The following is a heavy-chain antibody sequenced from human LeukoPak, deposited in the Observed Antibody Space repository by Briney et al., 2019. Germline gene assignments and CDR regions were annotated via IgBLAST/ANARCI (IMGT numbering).Heavy chain of an antibody. CDR3: ARDAELRFLEWLLSLYYFDY. V-gene: IGHV3-30-3*01. D-gene: IGHD3-3*01. Sequence: GGSLRLSCAASGFTFSSYAMHWVRQAPGKGLEWVAVISYDGSNKYYADSVKGRFTISRDNSKNTLYLQMNSLRAEDTAVYYCARDAELRFLEWLLSLYYFDYWGQGTLVTVSS. J-gene: IGHJ4*02. CDR2: ISYDGSNK. CDR1: GFTFSSYA.